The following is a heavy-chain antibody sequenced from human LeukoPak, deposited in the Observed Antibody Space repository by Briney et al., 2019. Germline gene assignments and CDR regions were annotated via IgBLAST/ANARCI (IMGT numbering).Heavy chain of an antibody. V-gene: IGHV3-74*01. CDR1: GFTFSSSW. Sequence: PGGSLRLSCAASGFTFSSSWMHWVRQAPGKGLVWVSRISDDGSTTTYADSVKGRFTVSRDNAKNTLHLQMNSLRAEDTAVYFCASISGASWGDYWGQGTLVTVSS. D-gene: IGHD3-16*01. CDR3: ASISGASWGDY. J-gene: IGHJ4*02. CDR2: ISDDGSTT.